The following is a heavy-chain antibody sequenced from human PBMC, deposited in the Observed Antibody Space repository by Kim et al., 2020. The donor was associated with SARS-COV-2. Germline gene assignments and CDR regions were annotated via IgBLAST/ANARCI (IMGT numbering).Heavy chain of an antibody. V-gene: IGHV4-34*01. CDR1: GGSFSGYY. Sequence: SETLSLTCAVYGGSFSGYYWSWIRQPPGKGLEWIGEINHSGSTNYNPSLKSRVTISVDTSKNQFSLKLSSVTAADTAVYYCASLVVAAHNWFDPWGQGTL. CDR2: INHSGST. D-gene: IGHD2-15*01. CDR3: ASLVVAAHNWFDP. J-gene: IGHJ5*02.